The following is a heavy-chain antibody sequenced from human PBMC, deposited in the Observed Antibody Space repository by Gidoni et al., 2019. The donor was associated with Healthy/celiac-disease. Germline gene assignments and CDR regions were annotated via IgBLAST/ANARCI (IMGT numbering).Heavy chain of an antibody. CDR1: GYSFTSYW. D-gene: IGHD3-22*01. J-gene: IGHJ4*02. CDR2: IYPGDSDT. Sequence: EVQLVQSGAEVTTPGESLKISCTGSGYSFTSYWIGWVRQMPGKGLEWMGIIYPGDSDTRYSPSFQGQVTISADKSISTAYLQWSSLKASDTAMYYCARVKTVVITPYYFDYWGQGTLVTVSS. CDR3: ARVKTVVITPYYFDY. V-gene: IGHV5-51*01.